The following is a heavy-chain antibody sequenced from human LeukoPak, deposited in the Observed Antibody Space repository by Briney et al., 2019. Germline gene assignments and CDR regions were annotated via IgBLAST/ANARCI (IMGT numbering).Heavy chain of an antibody. CDR1: GFTFSRYW. J-gene: IGHJ1*01. V-gene: IGHV3-74*01. CDR2: INGDGSSI. Sequence: GGSLRLSCAASGFTFSRYWMHWVRQAPGRGLVWVSRINGDGSSIRYADSVKGRFTNSRDNAKNTLYLQMNSLRAEDTAVYYCARDYDSSGYYSFRHWGQGTLVTVSS. CDR3: ARDYDSSGYYSFRH. D-gene: IGHD3-22*01.